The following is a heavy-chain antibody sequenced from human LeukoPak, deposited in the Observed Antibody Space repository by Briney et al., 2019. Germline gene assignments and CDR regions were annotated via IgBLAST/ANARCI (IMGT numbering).Heavy chain of an antibody. V-gene: IGHV3-33*01. CDR3: ARVFYGGNALYYYYYGMDV. Sequence: PGGSLRLSCAASGFTFSSYGMHWVRQAPGKGLEWVAVIWYDGSNKYYADSVKGRFTISRDNSKNTLYLQMNSLRAEDTAVYYCARVFYGGNALYYYYYGMDVWDQGTTVTVSS. CDR1: GFTFSSYG. CDR2: IWYDGSNK. J-gene: IGHJ6*02. D-gene: IGHD4-23*01.